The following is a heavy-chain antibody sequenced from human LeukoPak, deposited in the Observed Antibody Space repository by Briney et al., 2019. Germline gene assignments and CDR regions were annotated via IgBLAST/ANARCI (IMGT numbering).Heavy chain of an antibody. CDR3: ARDISSSSPLDY. D-gene: IGHD6-6*01. CDR2: IIPIFGTA. CDR1: GGTFSSYA. V-gene: IGHV1-69*05. J-gene: IGHJ4*02. Sequence: SVKVSCKASGGTFSSYAISWVRQAPGQGLEWMGRIIPIFGTANYAQKFQGRVTITTDESTSTAYMELSSLRSGDTAVYYCARDISSSSPLDYWGQGTLVTVSS.